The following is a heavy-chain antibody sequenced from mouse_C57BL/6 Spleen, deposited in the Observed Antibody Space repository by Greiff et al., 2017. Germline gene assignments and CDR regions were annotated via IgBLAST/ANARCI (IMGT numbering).Heavy chain of an antibody. D-gene: IGHD2-4*01. CDR1: GFTFSSYT. J-gene: IGHJ2*01. CDR3: ARHDDYDGFDY. Sequence: EVKLVESGGGLVKPGGSLKLSCAASGFTFSSYTMSWVRQTPEKRLEWVGTISGGGGNTYYPDSVKGRFTIARDKAKNTLYLHMSSLRSEDAALYYCARHDDYDGFDYWGQGTTLTVSS. V-gene: IGHV5-9*01. CDR2: ISGGGGNT.